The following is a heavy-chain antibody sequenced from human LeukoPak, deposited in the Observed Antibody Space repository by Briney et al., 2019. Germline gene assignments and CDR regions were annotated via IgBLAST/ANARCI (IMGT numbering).Heavy chain of an antibody. CDR1: GGTFSSYT. J-gene: IGHJ5*02. CDR2: IIPILGIA. D-gene: IGHD2-15*01. CDR3: ARDLGYCSGGSCYNWFDP. Sequence: VASVKVSCKASGGTFSSYTISWVRQAPGQGLEWMGRIIPILGIANYAQKFQGRVTITADKSTSTAYMELSSLRSEDTAVYYCARDLGYCSGGSCYNWFDPWGQGTLVTVSS. V-gene: IGHV1-69*04.